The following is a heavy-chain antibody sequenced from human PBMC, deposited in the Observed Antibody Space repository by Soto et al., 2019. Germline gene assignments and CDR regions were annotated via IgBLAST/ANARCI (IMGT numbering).Heavy chain of an antibody. CDR1: GFTFSSNW. V-gene: IGHV3-74*01. J-gene: IGHJ4*02. D-gene: IGHD1-20*01. Sequence: GGSLRLSCAASGFTFSSNWMHWVRQAPGKGLVWVSRINSDGSSTSYADSVKGRFTISRDNSKNTLYLQMNSLRAEDTAVYYCAKDPAGGITGIFLDYWGQGTLVTVSS. CDR3: AKDPAGGITGIFLDY. CDR2: INSDGSST.